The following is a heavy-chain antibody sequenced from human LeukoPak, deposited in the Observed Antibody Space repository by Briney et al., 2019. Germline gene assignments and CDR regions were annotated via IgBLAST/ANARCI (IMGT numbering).Heavy chain of an antibody. CDR3: AKGGGSGWYWEEY. V-gene: IGHV3-33*06. J-gene: IGHJ4*02. CDR2: IWFDGSNE. CDR1: GFTFSSYG. Sequence: GRSLRLSCAASGFTFSSYGMHWVRQAPGKGLEWVAVIWFDGSNEYYADSVKGRFIISRDNSKNTLYLQMNSLRAEDTAVYYCAKGGGSGWYWEEYWGQGTLVTVSS. D-gene: IGHD6-19*01.